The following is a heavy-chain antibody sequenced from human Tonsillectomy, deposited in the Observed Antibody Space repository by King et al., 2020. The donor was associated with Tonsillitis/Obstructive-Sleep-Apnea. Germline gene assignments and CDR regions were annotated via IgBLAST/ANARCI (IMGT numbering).Heavy chain of an antibody. CDR2: IRSSSSTI. CDR1: GFTFSGYS. Sequence: VQLVESGGGLVQPGGSLRLSCAASGFTFSGYSMNWVRQAPGKGREWGSYIRSSSSTIYYADSLKGRFTISRDNAKNILYLQMNNLRDEDTAVYYCARDLNNWNRINNYYMDVWGKGTTVTVSS. V-gene: IGHV3-48*02. CDR3: ARDLNNWNRINNYYMDV. J-gene: IGHJ6*03. D-gene: IGHD1-20*01.